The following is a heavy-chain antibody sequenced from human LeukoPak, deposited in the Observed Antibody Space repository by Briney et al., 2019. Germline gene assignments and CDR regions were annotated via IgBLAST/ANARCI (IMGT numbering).Heavy chain of an antibody. J-gene: IGHJ2*01. D-gene: IGHD3-3*01. CDR2: IYYSGSA. Sequence: SEPLSLTCTASGGSISSGDYYWRWIRQQPGKGLGRLGYIYYSGSAYYNPSLRSRATISVDTYKSQFSLKLSSVTAADTAVYYCARAILTPSGYVWHFDLWGRGTLVTVSS. CDR1: GGSISSGDYY. V-gene: IGHV4-31*03. CDR3: ARAILTPSGYVWHFDL.